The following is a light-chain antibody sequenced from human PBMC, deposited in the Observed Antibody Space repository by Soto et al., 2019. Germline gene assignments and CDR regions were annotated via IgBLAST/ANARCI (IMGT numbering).Light chain of an antibody. CDR2: SAS. Sequence: EIVMTQSPATLSVSPGGRATLSCRASQSISDTLAWYQQKPGRAPRLLIYSASRRATGFPARFSGSGSGTYFTLTISSLQSEDFAVYYCQQYNNWPWTFGQGTKVEIK. V-gene: IGKV3-15*01. CDR3: QQYNNWPWT. CDR1: QSISDT. J-gene: IGKJ1*01.